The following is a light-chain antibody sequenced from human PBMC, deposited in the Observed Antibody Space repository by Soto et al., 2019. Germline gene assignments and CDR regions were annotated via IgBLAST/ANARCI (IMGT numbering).Light chain of an antibody. V-gene: IGKV1-17*01. CDR3: LQHNSYPRT. Sequence: DXXMTQSPSSLSASVGDRVTITCRASQGISNDLGWYQQKPGKGPKRLIYAAFSLQSGVPSRFSGSGSGTEFTLTISSLQPEDFATYYCLQHNSYPRTFGQGTKVEIK. J-gene: IGKJ1*01. CDR2: AAF. CDR1: QGISND.